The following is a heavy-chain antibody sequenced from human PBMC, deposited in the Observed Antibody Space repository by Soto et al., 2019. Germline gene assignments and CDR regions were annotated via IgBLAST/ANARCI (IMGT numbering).Heavy chain of an antibody. Sequence: AVGSLRLSCAASGFTFSDFGMHWVRQAPGKGLEWVAIISYDGILKYYADSVKGRFTISRDTSKGAVYLQMNSLTPEDTAVYYCAKDFKVSGGHYGSLNYYYGMDVWGQGTTVTVSS. CDR2: ISYDGILK. CDR1: GFTFSDFG. CDR3: AKDFKVSGGHYGSLNYYYGMDV. D-gene: IGHD3-10*01. V-gene: IGHV3-30*18. J-gene: IGHJ6*02.